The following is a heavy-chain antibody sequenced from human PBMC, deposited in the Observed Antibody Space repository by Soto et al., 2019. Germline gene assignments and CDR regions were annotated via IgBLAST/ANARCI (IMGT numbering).Heavy chain of an antibody. D-gene: IGHD6-19*01. Sequence: SETLSLTCAVYGGSFSGYYWSWIRQPPGKGLEWIGEINHSGSTNYNPSLKSRVTISVDTSKNQFSLKLSSVTAADTAVYYCARVSMVAVAGYYYGMDVWGQGTTVTVSS. CDR3: ARVSMVAVAGYYYGMDV. J-gene: IGHJ6*02. V-gene: IGHV4-34*01. CDR1: GGSFSGYY. CDR2: INHSGST.